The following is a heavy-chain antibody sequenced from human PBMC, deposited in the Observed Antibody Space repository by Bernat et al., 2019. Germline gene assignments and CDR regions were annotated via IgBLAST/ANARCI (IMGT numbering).Heavy chain of an antibody. J-gene: IGHJ5*02. CDR2: IRNKANSYST. CDR1: GFTFSDQY. V-gene: IGHV3-72*01. CDR3: TRGDMIS. D-gene: IGHD3-16*01. Sequence: EVQLVESGGGLVQPGGSLRLSCAASGFTFSDQYMDWVRQAPGKGLEWVGRIRNKANSYSTAYVASVKDRFTISRDDSKNSLYLQMNSLKTEDMAVYYCTRGDMISWGQGTMVTVSS.